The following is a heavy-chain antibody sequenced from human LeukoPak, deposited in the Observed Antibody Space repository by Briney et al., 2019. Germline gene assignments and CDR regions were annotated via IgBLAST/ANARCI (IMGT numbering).Heavy chain of an antibody. J-gene: IGHJ4*02. D-gene: IGHD5-18*01. Sequence: SSETLSLTCTVSGGSISRSSYHWGWIRQPPGKGLEWIGNINYSGSTNYNPSLKSRVTISVDTSKNQFSLKLSSVTAADTAVYYCARHGRVGYSYGYDYWGQGTLVTVSS. CDR1: GGSISRSSYH. CDR3: ARHGRVGYSYGYDY. V-gene: IGHV4-39*01. CDR2: INYSGST.